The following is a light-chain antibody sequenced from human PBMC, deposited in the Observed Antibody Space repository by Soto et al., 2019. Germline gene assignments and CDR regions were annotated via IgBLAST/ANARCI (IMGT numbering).Light chain of an antibody. CDR1: SSDVGGYNY. J-gene: IGLJ1*01. CDR3: YSYAGSINYV. V-gene: IGLV2-8*01. CDR2: EVS. Sequence: QSALTQPPSASGSPGQSVTISCTGTSSDVGGYNYVSWYQQHPGKAPKLMIYEVSKRSSGVPDRFSGSKSGNTASLTGSGLQPVAEADYSCYSYAGSINYVFGTGTKLTVL.